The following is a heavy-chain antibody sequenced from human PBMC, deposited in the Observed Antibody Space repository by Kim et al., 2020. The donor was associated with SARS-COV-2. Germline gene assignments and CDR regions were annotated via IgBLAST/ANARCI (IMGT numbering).Heavy chain of an antibody. CDR3: ARVYPLHPGYSCSGDSYGDYSDH. D-gene: IGHD2-15*01. CDR2: TSYSGTT. V-gene: IGHV4-31*03. J-gene: IGHJ4*01. Sequence: SETLSLTCTVSGISISRGGYYWSWIRHHPGKGLEWIGFTSYSGTTYYNPSLKGRLTISVDTSKNLFSLKLSSVTAADTAVYYCARVYPLHPGYSCSGDSYGDYSDHWGHGGLVPVSS. CDR1: GISISRGGYY.